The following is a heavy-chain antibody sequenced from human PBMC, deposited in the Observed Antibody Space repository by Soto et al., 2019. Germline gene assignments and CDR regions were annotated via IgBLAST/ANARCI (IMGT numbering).Heavy chain of an antibody. CDR2: ISKDGTNT. CDR1: GFTFNNFG. J-gene: IGHJ5*02. V-gene: IGHV3-30*03. Sequence: QVQLVESGGGVVQPGRSLKLSCVVSGFTFNNFGMHWVRQAPGKGLEWVAVISKDGTNTAYADSVKGRLAISRDNSKNTLYLQIYSLTSEDNGFYYCARGQLLFPFDPWGQGTLVTVSS. D-gene: IGHD2-21*02. CDR3: ARGQLLFPFDP.